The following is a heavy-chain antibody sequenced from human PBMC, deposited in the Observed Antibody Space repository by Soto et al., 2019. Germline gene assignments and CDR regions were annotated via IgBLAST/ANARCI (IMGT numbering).Heavy chain of an antibody. CDR2: INPNSGGT. J-gene: IGHJ6*02. CDR3: ARDSSYSSSSQGYYYGMDV. D-gene: IGHD6-6*01. Sequence: ASVKVSCKASGYTFTSYGISWVRQAPGQGLEWMGWINPNSGGTNYAQKFQGWVTMTRDTSISTAYMELSRLRSDDTAVYYCARDSSYSSSSQGYYYGMDVWGQGTTVTVSS. CDR1: GYTFTSYG. V-gene: IGHV1-2*04.